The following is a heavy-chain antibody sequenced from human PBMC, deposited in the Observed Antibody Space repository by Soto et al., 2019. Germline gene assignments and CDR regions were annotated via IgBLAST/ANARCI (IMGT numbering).Heavy chain of an antibody. CDR2: IYSGGST. V-gene: IGHV3-53*01. J-gene: IGHJ4*02. Sequence: GGSLRLSCAASGFGVSNTYMSWVRQAPGKGLECVSVIYSGGSTYYADSVKGRFTISRDNSKNTLYLQMNSLRAEDTAVYYCARSQTLYYVDYRGQGTLVTV. D-gene: IGHD3-16*01. CDR1: GFGVSNTY. CDR3: ARSQTLYYVDY.